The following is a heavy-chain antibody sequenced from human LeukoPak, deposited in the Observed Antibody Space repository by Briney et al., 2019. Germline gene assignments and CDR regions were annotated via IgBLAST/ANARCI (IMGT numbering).Heavy chain of an antibody. D-gene: IGHD3-10*01. V-gene: IGHV3-7*01. J-gene: IGHJ4*02. CDR2: IKQDGSEK. Sequence: GGSLRLSCAASGFTFSRYKMSWVRQAPGKGPEWVANIKQDGSEKYYVDSVKGRFTISRDNAKNSLYLQMSSLRAEDTAVYYCARGYYGSGTYCFDYWGQGTLVTVSS. CDR3: ARGYYGSGTYCFDY. CDR1: GFTFSRYK.